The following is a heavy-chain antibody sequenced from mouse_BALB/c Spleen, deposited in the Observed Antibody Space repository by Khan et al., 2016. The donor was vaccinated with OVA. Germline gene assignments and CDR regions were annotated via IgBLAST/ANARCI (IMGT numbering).Heavy chain of an antibody. CDR3: ARSGYSAWFAY. Sequence: EVQLQESGAELVRPGALVKLSCKASGFNIKDYYIHWVKQRPEQGLEWIGWIDPENGETVYDPKFQGKAIITADTSSNTAYLHLSSMTSEDTAGYYCARSGYSAWFAYWGQGALVTVSS. J-gene: IGHJ3*01. CDR2: IDPENGET. CDR1: GFNIKDYY. V-gene: IGHV14-1*02.